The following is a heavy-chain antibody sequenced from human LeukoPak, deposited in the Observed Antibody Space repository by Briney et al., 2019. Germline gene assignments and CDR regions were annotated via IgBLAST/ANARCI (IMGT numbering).Heavy chain of an antibody. CDR1: SFLLQLYY. V-gene: IGHV3-11*06. CDR3: ARRRFSSGWCDD. J-gene: IGHJ4*02. Sequence: GGSLRLSCAASSFLLQLYYVICLRQAPGKGLEWVSFIDSGSTSTKYADSVKGRFSISRDNAKNTLYLHMNSLRPENTAVYYCARRRFSSGWCDDWGQGTLVTVSS. CDR2: IDSGSTST. D-gene: IGHD6-19*01.